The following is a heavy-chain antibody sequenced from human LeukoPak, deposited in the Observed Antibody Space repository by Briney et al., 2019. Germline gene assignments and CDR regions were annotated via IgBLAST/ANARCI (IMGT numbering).Heavy chain of an antibody. D-gene: IGHD6-19*01. V-gene: IGHV3-9*01. CDR3: AKGEKKWLARQPNY. CDR1: GFTFDDYA. J-gene: IGHJ4*02. Sequence: PGGSLRLSCAASGFTFDDYAMHWVRQAPGKGLEWVSGISWNSGSIGYADSVKGRFTISRDNAKNSLFLRMNSLRVEDTALYYCAKGEKKWLARQPNYWGQGTLVTVSS. CDR2: ISWNSGSI.